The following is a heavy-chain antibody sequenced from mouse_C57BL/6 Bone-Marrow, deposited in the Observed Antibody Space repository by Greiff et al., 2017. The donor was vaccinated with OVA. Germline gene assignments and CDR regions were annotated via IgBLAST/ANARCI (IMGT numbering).Heavy chain of an antibody. CDR2: INPNNGGT. CDR1: GYTFTDYY. J-gene: IGHJ4*01. V-gene: IGHV1-26*01. CDR3: ARGNYGSSYRGAMDY. D-gene: IGHD1-1*01. Sequence: VQLQQSGPELVKPGASVKISCKASGYTFTDYYMNWVKQSHGKSLEWIGDINPNNGGTSYNQKFKGKATLTVDKSSSTAYMELRSLTSEDSAVYYCARGNYGSSYRGAMDYWGQGTSVTVSS.